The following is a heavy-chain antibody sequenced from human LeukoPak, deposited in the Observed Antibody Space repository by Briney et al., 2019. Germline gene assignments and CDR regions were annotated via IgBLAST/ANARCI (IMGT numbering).Heavy chain of an antibody. CDR2: ISYDGSNK. D-gene: IGHD3-3*01. Sequence: PGGSLRLSCAASGFTFSSYAMHWVRQAPGKGLGWVAVISYDGSNKYYADSVKGRFTISRDNSKNTLYLQMNSLRAEDTAVYDWAKTRLRFLGGFYHLDLWGQGTLVTVSS. CDR1: GFTFSSYA. J-gene: IGHJ5*02. CDR3: AKTRLRFLGGFYHLDL. V-gene: IGHV3-30-3*02.